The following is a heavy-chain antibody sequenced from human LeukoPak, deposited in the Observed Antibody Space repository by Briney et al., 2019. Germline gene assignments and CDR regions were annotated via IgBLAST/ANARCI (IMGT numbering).Heavy chain of an antibody. V-gene: IGHV3-23*01. CDR2: INGGGGST. CDR3: VKDGRRSPPC. D-gene: IGHD2-15*01. J-gene: IGHJ4*02. Sequence: GGSLRLSCAASGFTFSNYVMSWVRQAPGKGPEWGSGINGGGGSTFYAESVTGRFTISRDNSKNTLFLQMNTLRAEDTAVYYCVKDGRRSPPCWGQGTLVTVSS. CDR1: GFTFSNYV.